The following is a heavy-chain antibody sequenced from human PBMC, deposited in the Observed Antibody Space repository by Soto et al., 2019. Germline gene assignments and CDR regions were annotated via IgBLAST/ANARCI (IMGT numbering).Heavy chain of an antibody. CDR1: GYTFTSYG. Sequence: ASVKVSCKASGYTFTSYGISWVRQAPGQGLEWMGWISAYNGNTNYAQKLQGRVTMTTDTSTSTAYMELRSLRSDDTAVYYCARAQRFTIFGATGRDTGMDVWGQGTTGTVSS. J-gene: IGHJ6*02. CDR3: ARAQRFTIFGATGRDTGMDV. D-gene: IGHD3-3*01. V-gene: IGHV1-18*04. CDR2: ISAYNGNT.